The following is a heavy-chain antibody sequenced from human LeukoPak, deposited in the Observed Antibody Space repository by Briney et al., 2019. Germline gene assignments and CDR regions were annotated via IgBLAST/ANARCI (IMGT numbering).Heavy chain of an antibody. CDR1: GGSFSGYY. J-gene: IGHJ4*02. CDR2: INHSGST. Sequence: SETLSLTRAVYGGSFSGYYWSWIRQPPGKGLEWIGEINHSGSTNYNPSLKSRVTISVDTSKNQFSLKLSSVTAADTAVYYCARTPYSNLPFDYWGQGTLVTVSS. V-gene: IGHV4-34*01. D-gene: IGHD4-11*01. CDR3: ARTPYSNLPFDY.